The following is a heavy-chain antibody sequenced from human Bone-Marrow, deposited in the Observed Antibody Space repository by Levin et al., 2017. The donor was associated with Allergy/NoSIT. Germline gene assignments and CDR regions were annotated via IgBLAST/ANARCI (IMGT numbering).Heavy chain of an antibody. D-gene: IGHD3-16*01. J-gene: IGHJ3*02. V-gene: IGHV4-59*01. Sequence: TSETLSLTCSVSGGSMSSYFWSWIRQPPGKGLEWVGHIDHGGSTYYNASLKSRVTMSVDPSKTQISLKLSSVTAADTAVYYCARVFVGVRHAFDIWGQGTMVTVS. CDR1: GGSMSSYF. CDR3: ARVFVGVRHAFDI. CDR2: IDHGGST.